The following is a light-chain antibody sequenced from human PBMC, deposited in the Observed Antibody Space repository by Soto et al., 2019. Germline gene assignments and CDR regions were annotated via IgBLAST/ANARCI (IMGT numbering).Light chain of an antibody. CDR3: ASWDDSLSGYV. V-gene: IGLV1-47*01. J-gene: IGLJ1*01. CDR1: TSNILRNY. CDR2: MND. Sequence: QSVLTQPPSASGNPGQRLTISCSGSTSNILRNYVYWYRQFPGTAPRLLISMNDQRPSGVSDRFSGSKSGTSVSLAISGLRSEDEADYYCASWDDSLSGYVFGTGTKVTAL.